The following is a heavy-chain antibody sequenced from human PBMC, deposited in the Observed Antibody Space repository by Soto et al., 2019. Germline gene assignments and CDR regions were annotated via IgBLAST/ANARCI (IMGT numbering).Heavy chain of an antibody. J-gene: IGHJ4*02. CDR2: IYPGDSDT. Sequence: PGESLKISCKGSGYSFTSYWIGWVRQMPGKGLEWMGIIYPGDSDTRYSPSFQGQVTISADKSISTAYLQWSSLKASDTAMYYCARRGYYYDSSGYSLAQIDYCGQRTLVTVSS. V-gene: IGHV5-51*01. D-gene: IGHD3-22*01. CDR1: GYSFTSYW. CDR3: ARRGYYYDSSGYSLAQIDY.